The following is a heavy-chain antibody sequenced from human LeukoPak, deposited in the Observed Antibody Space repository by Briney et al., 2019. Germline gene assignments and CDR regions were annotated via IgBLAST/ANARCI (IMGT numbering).Heavy chain of an antibody. V-gene: IGHV3-21*01. CDR2: ISSSSSYI. J-gene: IGHJ4*02. CDR3: ARASHLGTSCYSY. Sequence: GGSLRLSCAASGFTFSSYSMNWVRQAPGKGLEWVSSISSSSSYIYYADSVKGRFTSSRDNAKNSLYLQMNSLRAEDTAVYYCARASHLGTSCYSYWGQGTLVTVSS. CDR1: GFTFSSYS. D-gene: IGHD2-2*01.